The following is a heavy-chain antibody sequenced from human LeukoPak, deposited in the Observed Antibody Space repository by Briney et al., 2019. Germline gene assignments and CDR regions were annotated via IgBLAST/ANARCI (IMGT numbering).Heavy chain of an antibody. Sequence: QSGGSLRLSCAASGFTFSSYAMSWVRQAPGKGLEWVANIKQDGSEKYYVDSVKGRFTISRDNAKNSLYLQMNSLRAEDTAVYYCARDCTDFWSGYSNWFDPWGQGTLVTVSS. V-gene: IGHV3-7*01. J-gene: IGHJ5*02. D-gene: IGHD3-3*01. CDR1: GFTFSSYA. CDR3: ARDCTDFWSGYSNWFDP. CDR2: IKQDGSEK.